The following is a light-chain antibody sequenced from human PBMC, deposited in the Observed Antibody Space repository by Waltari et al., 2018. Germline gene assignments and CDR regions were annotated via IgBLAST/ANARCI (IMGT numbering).Light chain of an antibody. CDR2: DVN. CDR3: SSYTTTAAGV. Sequence: QSALTQPASVSGSAGQSITISSPGSSSDVGGYTFVSWYQQHPPKSPKLIIFDVNNRPSGVSVRFSDSNSGNTASLTISGLQSEYEADYYCSSYTTTAAGVFETGARVTVL. J-gene: IGLJ1*01. V-gene: IGLV2-14*03. CDR1: SSDVGGYTF.